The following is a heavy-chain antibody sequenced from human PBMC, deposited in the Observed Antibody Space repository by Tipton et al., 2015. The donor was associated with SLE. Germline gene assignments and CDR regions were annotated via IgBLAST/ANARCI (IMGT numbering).Heavy chain of an antibody. D-gene: IGHD3-10*01. CDR3: ARGHNVLLWFGELLDHQGHYGMDV. V-gene: IGHV4-34*01. Sequence: TLSLTCAVYGGSFSGYYWSWIRQPPGKGLEWIGEINHSGSTNYNPSLKSRVTISVDTSKNQFSLKLSSVTAADTAVYYCARGHNVLLWFGELLDHQGHYGMDVWGKGTTVTVSS. CDR2: INHSGST. J-gene: IGHJ6*04. CDR1: GGSFSGYY.